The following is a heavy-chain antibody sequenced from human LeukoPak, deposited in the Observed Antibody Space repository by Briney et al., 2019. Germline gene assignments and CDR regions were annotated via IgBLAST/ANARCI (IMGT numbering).Heavy chain of an antibody. J-gene: IGHJ3*02. CDR3: ATAMATYSGTFDI. V-gene: IGHV4-4*07. CDR1: TDSTNTYY. Sequence: SETLSLTCSVSTDSTNTYYWSWIRQSPGKGLEWIGRIYTSGSTNYNPSLKSRVTISVDKSKTQFSLKLSSVTAAGTAMYYCATAMATYSGTFDIWGQGTMVTVSS. CDR2: IYTSGST. D-gene: IGHD5-24*01.